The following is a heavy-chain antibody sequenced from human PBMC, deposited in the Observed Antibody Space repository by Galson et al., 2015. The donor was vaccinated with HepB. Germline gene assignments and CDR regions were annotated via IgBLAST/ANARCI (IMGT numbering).Heavy chain of an antibody. J-gene: IGHJ2*01. CDR2: ISGCGLFK. D-gene: IGHD6-19*01. V-gene: IGHV3-23*01. CDR1: GFNFRRFA. CDR3: ARPRDVGSGWTRVEWFFDL. Sequence: SLRLSCAASGFNFRRFAMAWVQQAPGRGLQWVSGISGCGLFKNSADSVTGRFAISRDNSKNTLYLQMNGLGAGDTALYFCARPRDVGSGWTRVEWFFDLWGRGTLVTVSS.